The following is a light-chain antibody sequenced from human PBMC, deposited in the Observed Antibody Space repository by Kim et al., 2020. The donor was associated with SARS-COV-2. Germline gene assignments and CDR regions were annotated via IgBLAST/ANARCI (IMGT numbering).Light chain of an antibody. CDR2: GAS. J-gene: IGKJ2*03. CDR3: QQYGSSPLYS. V-gene: IGKV3-20*01. Sequence: LSPGERAPLSCRASQSVSSSYLAWYQQKPGQAPRLLIYGASSRATGIPDRFSGSGSGTDFTLTISRLEPEDFAVYYCQQYGSSPLYSFGRATKLEI. CDR1: QSVSSSY.